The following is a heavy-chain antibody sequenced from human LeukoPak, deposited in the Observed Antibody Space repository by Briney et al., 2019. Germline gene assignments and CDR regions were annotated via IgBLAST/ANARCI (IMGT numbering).Heavy chain of an antibody. Sequence: GGSLRLSCAASGFTFSSYSMNWVRQAPGKGLEWVSSISSSSSYIYYADSVKGRFTISRDNAKNSLYLRMNSLRAEDTAVYYCARGGGSGWYIDYWGQGTLVTVSS. CDR3: ARGGGSGWYIDY. CDR1: GFTFSSYS. J-gene: IGHJ4*02. CDR2: ISSSSSYI. V-gene: IGHV3-21*01. D-gene: IGHD6-19*01.